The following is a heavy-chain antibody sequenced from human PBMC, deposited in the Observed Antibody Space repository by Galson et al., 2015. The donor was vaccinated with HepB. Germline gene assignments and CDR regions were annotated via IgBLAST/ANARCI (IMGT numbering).Heavy chain of an antibody. CDR1: GFTVSSNY. J-gene: IGHJ2*01. Sequence: SLRLSCAASGFTVSSNYMSWVRQAPGKGLEWVSVIYSGGSTYYADSVKGRFTISRDNSKNTLYLQMNSLRAEGTAVYYCARVQTVTTSLAVTSDWYFDLWGRGTLVTVSS. CDR2: IYSGGST. CDR3: ARVQTVTTSLAVTSDWYFDL. V-gene: IGHV3-53*01. D-gene: IGHD4-17*01.